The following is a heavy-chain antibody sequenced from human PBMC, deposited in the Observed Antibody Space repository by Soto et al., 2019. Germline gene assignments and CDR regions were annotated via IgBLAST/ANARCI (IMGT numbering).Heavy chain of an antibody. Sequence: PSETLSLTCTVSGGSISSGGYYWTWIRQHPGKGLEWIGYIYYSGSTYYNPSLKSRVTISLDTSKNQFSLNLSSVTAADTAVYFCARLSGSYNDRYFDNWGQGTLVTVSS. CDR1: GGSISSGGYY. CDR3: ARLSGSYNDRYFDN. J-gene: IGHJ4*02. CDR2: IYYSGST. V-gene: IGHV4-31*03. D-gene: IGHD1-26*01.